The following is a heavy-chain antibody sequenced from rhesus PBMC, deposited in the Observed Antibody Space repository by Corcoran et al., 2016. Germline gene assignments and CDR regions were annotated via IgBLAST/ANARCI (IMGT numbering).Heavy chain of an antibody. Sequence: QVQLQESGPGLVKPSETLSLTCAVSGGSLTTNSWSWIRQCPGKGLEWIGNIYGGSGSTSYNSSLKSRVTISTDTSKNQFSLKLTSVTAADTAVYYCARYSTVAVRYFDYWGQGVLVTVSS. J-gene: IGHJ4*01. V-gene: IGHV4-147*01. CDR2: IYGGSGST. CDR1: GGSLTTNS. D-gene: IGHD5-24*01. CDR3: ARYSTVAVRYFDY.